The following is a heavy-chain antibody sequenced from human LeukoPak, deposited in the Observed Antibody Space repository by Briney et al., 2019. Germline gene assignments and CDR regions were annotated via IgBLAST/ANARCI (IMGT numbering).Heavy chain of an antibody. CDR3: ARDIYDFWTNGGWFDP. J-gene: IGHJ5*02. CDR2: TYYRSKWYN. CDR1: GDSVSSNSAA. V-gene: IGHV6-1*01. D-gene: IGHD3-3*01. Sequence: SQTLSLTCAISGDSVSSNSAAWNWIRQSPSRGLERLGRTYYRSKWYNDYAVSVKSRITINPDTSKNQFSLQLNSVTPEDTALYYCARDIYDFWTNGGWFDPWGQGTLVTVSS.